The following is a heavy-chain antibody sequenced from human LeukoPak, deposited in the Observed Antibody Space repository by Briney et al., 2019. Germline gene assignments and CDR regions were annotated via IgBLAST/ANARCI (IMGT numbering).Heavy chain of an antibody. CDR2: IYTSGST. J-gene: IGHJ5*02. D-gene: IGHD6-6*01. CDR1: GGSISSYY. CDR3: ARTDSSSPDVAWFDP. V-gene: IGHV4-4*09. Sequence: KPSETLSLTCTVSGGSISSYYWSWIRQPPGKGLEWIGYIYTSGSTNYNPSLKSRVTISVDTSKNQFSLKLSPVTAADTAVYYCARTDSSSPDVAWFDPWGQGTLVTVSS.